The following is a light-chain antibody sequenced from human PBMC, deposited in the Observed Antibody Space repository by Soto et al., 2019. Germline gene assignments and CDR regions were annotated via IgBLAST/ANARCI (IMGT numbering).Light chain of an antibody. CDR1: SSDVGGYNY. CDR2: EVS. Sequence: QSALTQPASVSGSPGQSITISCTGTSSDVGGYNYVSWYQQHPGKAPKLMIYEVSNRPSGVSNRFSGSKSGNTASQTISGLHAEDEADYYCSSYTSSSTLGVFGGGTTLTVL. J-gene: IGLJ3*02. V-gene: IGLV2-14*01. CDR3: SSYTSSSTLGV.